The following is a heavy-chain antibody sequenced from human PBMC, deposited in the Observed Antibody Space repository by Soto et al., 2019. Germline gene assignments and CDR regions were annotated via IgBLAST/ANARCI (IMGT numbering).Heavy chain of an antibody. D-gene: IGHD3-10*01. CDR1: GLTFSSYA. V-gene: IGHV3-23*01. Sequence: EVQLLESGGGLVQPGGSLRLSCADSGLTFSSYAMSWVLQAPGKGLGWVSAISGSGGSTYYADSVKGRFTISRDNSKNTLYLQMNSLRAEDTAVYYCAKAQAYYGSGSYYNRIYYYYYMDVWGKGTTVTVSS. CDR3: AKAQAYYGSGSYYNRIYYYYYMDV. J-gene: IGHJ6*03. CDR2: ISGSGGST.